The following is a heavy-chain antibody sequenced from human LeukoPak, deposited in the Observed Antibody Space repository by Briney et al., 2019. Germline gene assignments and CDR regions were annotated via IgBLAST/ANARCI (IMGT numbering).Heavy chain of an antibody. V-gene: IGHV4-34*01. CDR1: GGSISSYY. J-gene: IGHJ4*02. Sequence: SETLSLTCTVSGGSISSYYWSWIRQPPGKGLEWIGEINHSGSTNYNPSLKSRVTISVDTSKNQFSLKLSSVTAADTAVYYCARGPLISSGYYYEGGENFDYWGQGTLVTVSS. CDR3: ARGPLISSGYYYEGGENFDY. D-gene: IGHD3-22*01. CDR2: INHSGST.